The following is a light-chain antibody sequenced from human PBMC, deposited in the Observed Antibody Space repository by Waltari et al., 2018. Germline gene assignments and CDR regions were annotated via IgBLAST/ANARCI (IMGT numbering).Light chain of an antibody. CDR1: PGISSY. Sequence: DIQLTQSPSFLSASVGDRVTITCRASPGISSYLAWYQQKPGKAPKLLIYAASTLQSGVPSRFSGSGSGTEFTLTISSLQPEDFATYYCQQLNSYLSFTFGPGTKVDIK. J-gene: IGKJ3*01. CDR2: AAS. CDR3: QQLNSYLSFT. V-gene: IGKV1-9*01.